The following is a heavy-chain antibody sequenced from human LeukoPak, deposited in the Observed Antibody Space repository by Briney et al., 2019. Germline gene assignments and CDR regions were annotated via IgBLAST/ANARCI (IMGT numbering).Heavy chain of an antibody. J-gene: IGHJ4*02. CDR1: GFTFSGYS. CDR3: ARADYYGSGSYPPLDGY. V-gene: IGHV3-21*04. D-gene: IGHD3-10*01. Sequence: GGSLRLSYAASGFTFSGYSMNWVRQAPGKGLEWVSSISSSSSYIYYADSVKGRFTISRDNAKNSLYLQMNSLRAEDTAVYYCARADYYGSGSYPPLDGYWGQGTLVTVSS. CDR2: ISSSSSYI.